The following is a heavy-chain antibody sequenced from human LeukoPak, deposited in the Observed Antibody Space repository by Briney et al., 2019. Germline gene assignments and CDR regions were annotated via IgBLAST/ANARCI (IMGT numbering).Heavy chain of an antibody. CDR1: GFTFSSFY. D-gene: IGHD3-22*01. CDR2: ISSSSGHT. J-gene: IGHJ4*02. V-gene: IGHV3-11*06. Sequence: PGGSLRLSCAASGFTFSSFYMTWIRQAPGKGLEWPAYISSSSGHTSYADSVKGRFTISRDNTKNSVYLQLNSLRAEDTAVYYCAREFLYYYDSSGYFAVDYWGQGTLVTVSS. CDR3: AREFLYYYDSSGYFAVDY.